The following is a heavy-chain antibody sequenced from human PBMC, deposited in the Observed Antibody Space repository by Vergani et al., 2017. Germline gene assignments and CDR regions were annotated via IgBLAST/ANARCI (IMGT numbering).Heavy chain of an antibody. CDR3: AKAGIVVPAAITGIRAYYYYYMDV. J-gene: IGHJ6*03. D-gene: IGHD2-2*01. CDR2: ISGSGGST. Sequence: EVQLLESGGGLVQPGRSLRLSCAASGFTFSSYAMSWVRQAPGKGLEWVSAISGSGGSTYYADSVKGRFTISRDNSKNTLYLQMNSLRAEDTAVYYCAKAGIVVPAAITGIRAYYYYYMDVWGKGTTVTVSS. V-gene: IGHV3-23*01. CDR1: GFTFSSYA.